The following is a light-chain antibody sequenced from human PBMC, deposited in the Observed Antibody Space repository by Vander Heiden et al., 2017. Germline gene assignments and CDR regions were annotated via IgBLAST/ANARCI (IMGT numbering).Light chain of an antibody. V-gene: IGKV1-39*01. J-gene: IGKJ3*01. CDR1: QSVTSF. CDR3: QQSYIIPFT. CDR2: AAS. Sequence: DIQMTQSPSSLSASVGDRVTITCRASQSVTSFLNWYQQKSGQAPKLLIYAASSLHTGVPSRFSGRGSGTDFSLTIRSLQPEDFATYYCQQSYIIPFTFGPGTKVD.